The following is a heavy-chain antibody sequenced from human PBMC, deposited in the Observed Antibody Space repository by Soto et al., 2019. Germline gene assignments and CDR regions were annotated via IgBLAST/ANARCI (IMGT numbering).Heavy chain of an antibody. CDR2: FNPTSGST. D-gene: IGHD6-13*01. CDR3: ARVARGSSWNHYDS. J-gene: IGHJ4*02. CDR1: GYTFINYY. V-gene: IGHV1-46*01. Sequence: GASVKVSCKASGYTFINYYIHWVRQAPGQGLEWMGIFNPTSGSTNYAQKFQGRVTLTMDTSTRTVYMELSSLRFDDTAVYYCARVARGSSWNHYDSWGQGTLVTVSS.